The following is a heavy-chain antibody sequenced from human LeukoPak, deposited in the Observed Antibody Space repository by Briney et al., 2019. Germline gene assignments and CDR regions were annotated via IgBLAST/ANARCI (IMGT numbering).Heavy chain of an antibody. Sequence: SETLSLTCAVYGGSFSGYYWSWIRQPPGKGLEWIGEINHSGSTNYNPSLKSRVTISVDTSKNQFSLKLSSVTAADTAVYYCARGLLPIPPRGSRFDPWGQGTLVTVSS. CDR1: GGSFSGYY. V-gene: IGHV4-34*01. J-gene: IGHJ5*02. CDR3: ARGLLPIPPRGSRFDP. D-gene: IGHD2-15*01. CDR2: INHSGST.